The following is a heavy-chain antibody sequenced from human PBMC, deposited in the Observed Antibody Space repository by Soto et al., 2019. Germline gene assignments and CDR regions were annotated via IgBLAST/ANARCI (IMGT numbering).Heavy chain of an antibody. V-gene: IGHV1-69*02. CDR1: GGTFSSYT. J-gene: IGHJ4*02. Sequence: QVQLVQSGAEVKKPGSSVKVSCKASGGTFSSYTISWVRQAPGQGLEWMGRIIPILGIANYAQKFQGRVTITADKSTSTAYMELSSLRSKDTAVYYCAKGLYYYDSSGYSPSGYWGQGTLVTVSS. CDR3: AKGLYYYDSSGYSPSGY. D-gene: IGHD3-22*01. CDR2: IIPILGIA.